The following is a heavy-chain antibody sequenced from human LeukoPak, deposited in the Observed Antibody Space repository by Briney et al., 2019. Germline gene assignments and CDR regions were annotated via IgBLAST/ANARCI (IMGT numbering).Heavy chain of an antibody. D-gene: IGHD5-24*01. CDR3: ARLSRDGYNFVDY. V-gene: IGHV4-61*02. CDR2: IYTSGST. CDR1: GGSISSGSYY. Sequence: KPSETLPLTCTVSGGSISSGSYYWSWIRQPAGKGLEWIGRIYTSGSTNYNPSLKSRVTISVDTSKNQFSLKLSSVTAADTAVYYCARLSRDGYNFVDYWGQGTLVTVSS. J-gene: IGHJ4*02.